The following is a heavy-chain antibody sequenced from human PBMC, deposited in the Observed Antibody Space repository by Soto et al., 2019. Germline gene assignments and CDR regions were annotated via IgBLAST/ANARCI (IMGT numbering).Heavy chain of an antibody. CDR2: IYPGDSDT. CDR1: GYSFTSYW. V-gene: IGHV5-51*01. J-gene: IGHJ6*02. Sequence: PGESLKTSCKGSGYSFTSYWIGWVRQMPGKGLEWMGIIYPGDSDTRYSPSFQGQVTISADKSISTAYLQWSSLKASDTAMYYCARCIAARLPASYYYYYGMDVWGQGTTVTVSS. CDR3: ARCIAARLPASYYYYYGMDV. D-gene: IGHD6-6*01.